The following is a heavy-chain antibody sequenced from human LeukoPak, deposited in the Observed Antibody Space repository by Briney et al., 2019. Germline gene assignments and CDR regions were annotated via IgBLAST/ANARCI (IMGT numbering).Heavy chain of an antibody. D-gene: IGHD3-16*02. V-gene: IGHV3-64*01. CDR3: ARGFNFGHYVWGSHRYTVATYFDY. J-gene: IGHJ4*02. CDR2: ISSNGGST. Sequence: GGSLRLSCAASGFTFSSYAMRWVRQAPGKGLEYASAISSNGGSTYYANSVKGRFTISRDNSKNTLYLQMGSLRAEDMAVYYCARGFNFGHYVWGSHRYTVATYFDYWGQGTLVTVSS. CDR1: GFTFSSYA.